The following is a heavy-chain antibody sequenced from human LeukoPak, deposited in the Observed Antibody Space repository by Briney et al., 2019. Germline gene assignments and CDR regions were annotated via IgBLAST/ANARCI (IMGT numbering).Heavy chain of an antibody. CDR3: AREGGGGIGVAGTEALEY. D-gene: IGHD6-19*01. Sequence: PGGSLRLSCAASGFTVSSNYMSWVRQAPGKGLEWVSVIYSGGSTYHADSVKGRFTISRDYSKNTLYLQMNSLRVNDTAVYYCAREGGGGIGVAGTEALEYWGRGTLVTVSS. V-gene: IGHV3-53*01. J-gene: IGHJ4*02. CDR2: IYSGGST. CDR1: GFTVSSNY.